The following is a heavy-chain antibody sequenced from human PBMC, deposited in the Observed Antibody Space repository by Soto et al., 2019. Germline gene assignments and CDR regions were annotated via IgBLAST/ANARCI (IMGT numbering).Heavy chain of an antibody. CDR1: GGSISSYY. CDR2: IYYSGST. D-gene: IGHD3-3*01. CDR3: ARQATYYDFWSGPNSRYNWFDP. J-gene: IGHJ5*02. Sequence: SETLSLTCTVSGGSISSYYWSWIRQPPGKGLEWIGYIYYSGSTNYNPSLKSRVTISVDTSKNQFSLKLSSVTAADTAVYYCARQATYYDFWSGPNSRYNWFDPWGQGTLVTVSS. V-gene: IGHV4-59*01.